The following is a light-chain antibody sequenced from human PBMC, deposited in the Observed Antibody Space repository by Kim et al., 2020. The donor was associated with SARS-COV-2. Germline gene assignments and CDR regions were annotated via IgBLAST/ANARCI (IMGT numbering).Light chain of an antibody. CDR2: GAS. V-gene: IGKV3-15*01. CDR3: QQYNTWLYT. J-gene: IGKJ2*01. Sequence: PGERVPLSCRASQSVVNNLAWYQQKPGQAPRLLIYGASTRATDIPARFSGSGSGTGFTLTISSLQSEDFAVYYCQQYNTWLYTFGQGTKLEI. CDR1: QSVVNN.